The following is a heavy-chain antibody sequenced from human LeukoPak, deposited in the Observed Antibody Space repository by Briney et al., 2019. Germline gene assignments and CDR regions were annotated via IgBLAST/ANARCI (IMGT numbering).Heavy chain of an antibody. CDR2: ISSSSSYI. CDR1: GFTVSSNY. CDR3: ARGHFGDAFDI. J-gene: IGHJ3*02. Sequence: GGSLRLSCAASGFTVSSNYMNWVRQAPGKGLEWVSSISSSSSYIYYADSVKGRFTISRDNAKNSLYLQMNSLRAEDTAVYYCARGHFGDAFDIWGQGTMVTVSS. D-gene: IGHD3-10*01. V-gene: IGHV3-21*01.